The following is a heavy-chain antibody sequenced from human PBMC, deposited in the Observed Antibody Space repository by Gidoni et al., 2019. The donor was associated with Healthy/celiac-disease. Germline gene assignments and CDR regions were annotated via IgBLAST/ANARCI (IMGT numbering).Heavy chain of an antibody. J-gene: IGHJ4*02. D-gene: IGHD2-2*02. V-gene: IGHV3-23*01. CDR2: ISGSGGST. CDR3: AKDEGYCSSTSCYSRTSYDY. Sequence: EVQLLESGGGLVQPGGSLRLSCAASGFTFSSYAMSWVRQAPGKGLEWVSAISGSGGSTYYADPVKGRFTISRDNSKNTLYLQMNSLRAEDTAVYYCAKDEGYCSSTSCYSRTSYDYWGQGTLVTVSS. CDR1: GFTFSSYA.